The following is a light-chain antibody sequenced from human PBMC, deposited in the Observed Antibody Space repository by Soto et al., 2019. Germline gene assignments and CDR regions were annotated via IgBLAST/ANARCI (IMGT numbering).Light chain of an antibody. J-gene: IGKJ4*01. CDR2: GAY. V-gene: IGKV1-39*01. Sequence: IQMTQSPSSLYASVGDRVTITCRARQSISNGLHWYQQKPGRAPELLIYGAYSLQSGVPSRFSGSGSGTDFTLTISSLQPADSAAYYCQQSHSSPLPFGGGTKVEFK. CDR3: QQSHSSPLP. CDR1: QSISNG.